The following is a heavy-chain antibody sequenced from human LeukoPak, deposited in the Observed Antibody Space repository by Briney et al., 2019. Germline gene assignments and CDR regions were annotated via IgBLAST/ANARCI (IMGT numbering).Heavy chain of an antibody. CDR2: LSPNSGNT. Sequence: GASVKVSCKASGYTFSTYDINWVRQASGQGLEWMGWLSPNSGNTGYSQKFQGRVTITRNTSISTAYMELSSLRSEDTAVYYCARGWTLVGFDPRGQGTLVTVSS. D-gene: IGHD4-23*01. CDR1: GYTFSTYD. V-gene: IGHV1-8*03. J-gene: IGHJ5*02. CDR3: ARGWTLVGFDP.